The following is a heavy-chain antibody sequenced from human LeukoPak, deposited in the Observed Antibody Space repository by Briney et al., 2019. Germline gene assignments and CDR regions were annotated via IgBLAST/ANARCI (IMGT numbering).Heavy chain of an antibody. CDR2: ISDSGGTT. CDR3: ANRGVVIRVILVGFHKQAYYFES. CDR1: GFTFSSYS. D-gene: IGHD3-10*01. J-gene: IGHJ4*02. V-gene: IGHV3-23*01. Sequence: GGSLRLSCAASGFTFSSYSMNWVRQAPGKGLEWVAGISDSGGTTTYADSVKGRFTVSRDNPKNTLYLQMNSLRAEDTAVYFCANRGVVIRVILVGFHKQAYYFESWGQGVLVTVSS.